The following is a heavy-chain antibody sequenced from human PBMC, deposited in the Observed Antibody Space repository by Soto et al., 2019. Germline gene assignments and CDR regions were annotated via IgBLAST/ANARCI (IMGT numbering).Heavy chain of an antibody. CDR1: GFTFSSYD. Sequence: EVQLAESGGGMVQPGGSLRLSCVASGFTFSSYDMHWVRQAPGKGLEYVSSISSNGGTTYYGNSVKGRFTISRDNSKNTLYLQMGSLWAEDMAVYYCVRRVSGNYDYWGQGNLVTVSS. V-gene: IGHV3-64*01. CDR3: VRRVSGNYDY. J-gene: IGHJ4*02. CDR2: ISSNGGTT. D-gene: IGHD1-7*01.